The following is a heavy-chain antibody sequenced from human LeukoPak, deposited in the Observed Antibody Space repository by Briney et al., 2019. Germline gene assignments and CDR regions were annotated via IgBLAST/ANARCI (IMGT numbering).Heavy chain of an antibody. J-gene: IGHJ4*02. CDR1: GGSFSGYY. CDR2: INHSGST. Sequence: SETLSLTCAVYGGSFSGYYWSWLRQPPGKGLEWLGEINHSGSTNYNPSLKSRVTISVDTSKNQFSLKLSSVTAADTAVYYCARGGIAVAGPGLDYWGQGTLVTVSS. V-gene: IGHV4-34*01. D-gene: IGHD6-19*01. CDR3: ARGGIAVAGPGLDY.